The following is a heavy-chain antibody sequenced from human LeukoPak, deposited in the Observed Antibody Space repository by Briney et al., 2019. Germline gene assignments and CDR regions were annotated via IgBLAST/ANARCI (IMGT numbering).Heavy chain of an antibody. V-gene: IGHV1-2*02. J-gene: IGHJ3*02. Sequence: ASVEVSCKASGYTFSGYYMRWVRQAPGQGLEWMGWINPNNGGTNYAQKFQGRVTMTRDTSISTAYMELSRLRSDDTAVYSCARGEKYYDSSGYHAFDIWGQGTMVTVSS. CDR3: ARGEKYYDSSGYHAFDI. CDR1: GYTFSGYY. CDR2: INPNNGGT. D-gene: IGHD3-22*01.